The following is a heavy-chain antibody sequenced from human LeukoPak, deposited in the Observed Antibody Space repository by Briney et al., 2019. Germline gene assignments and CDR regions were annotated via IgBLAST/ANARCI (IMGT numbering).Heavy chain of an antibody. J-gene: IGHJ4*02. CDR3: AEASSNYFYYFEY. Sequence: QPGRSLRLSCAASGFTFSSSDMHWVRQAPGKGLEWVAVISYDATNKYYADSVKGRFTLSRDNSKNTLYLQTNTLRDEDTAVYYCAEASSNYFYYFEYWGQGTLVTVSS. D-gene: IGHD2/OR15-2a*01. CDR2: ISYDATNK. V-gene: IGHV3-30*18. CDR1: GFTFSSSD.